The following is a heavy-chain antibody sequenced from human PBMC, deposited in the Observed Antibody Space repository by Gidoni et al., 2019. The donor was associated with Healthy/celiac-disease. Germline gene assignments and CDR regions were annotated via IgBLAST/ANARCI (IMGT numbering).Heavy chain of an antibody. D-gene: IGHD5-12*01. CDR2: IRSKANSYAT. J-gene: IGHJ4*02. CDR3: VGVGDGYNYSYDY. Sequence: EVQLVESGGGLVQPGGSLKLSCAASGFTFSGSAMHWVRQASGKGLEWVGRIRSKANSYATAYAASVKGRFTISRDDSKNTAYLQMNSLKTEDTAVYYCVGVGDGYNYSYDYWGQGTLVTVSS. CDR1: GFTFSGSA. V-gene: IGHV3-73*01.